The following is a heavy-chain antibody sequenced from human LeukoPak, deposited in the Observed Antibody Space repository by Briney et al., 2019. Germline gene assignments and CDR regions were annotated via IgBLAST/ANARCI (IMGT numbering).Heavy chain of an antibody. CDR2: IYYSGST. V-gene: IGHV4-39*01. J-gene: IGHJ6*04. Sequence: PSETLSLTCTASGGSISSSSFYWGWIRQPPGKGLEWIGSIYYSGSTYYNPSLKSRVTISVHASKNQFSLKPNSLTAGDTAVYYCARHESLTEEVDVWGKGTTVTVSS. D-gene: IGHD3-16*01. CDR1: GGSISSSSFY. CDR3: ARHESLTEEVDV.